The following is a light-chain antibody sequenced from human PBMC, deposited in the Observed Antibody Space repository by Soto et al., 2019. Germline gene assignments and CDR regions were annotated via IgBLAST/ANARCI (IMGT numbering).Light chain of an antibody. J-gene: IGKJ1*01. CDR1: QSVSSY. V-gene: IGKV3-20*01. CDR2: GAS. Sequence: EIVLTQSPGTLSLSPGARAPLSCRASQSVSSYLAWYQQKPGQAPRLLIYGASSRTTGIPDRFSGSGSGTDFTLTISRLEPEDFAMYYCXQCGGSPTFGQGTKVDIK. CDR3: XQCGGSPT.